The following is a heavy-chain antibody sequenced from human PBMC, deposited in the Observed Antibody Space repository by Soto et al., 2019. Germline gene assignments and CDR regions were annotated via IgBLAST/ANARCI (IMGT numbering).Heavy chain of an antibody. CDR1: GDSIISTDFY. V-gene: IGHV4-39*01. CDR2: IFYLGSS. D-gene: IGHD3-3*02. Sequence: SETLSRTCTVSGDSIISTDFYWGGVRQPPAKGVEWIGSIFYLGSSYYNPSLKSRVTMSVDTSKNQFSLRLRSVTAADTALYFCARHSLALRKNNWFDPWGQGIMVTVSS. J-gene: IGHJ5*02. CDR3: ARHSLALRKNNWFDP.